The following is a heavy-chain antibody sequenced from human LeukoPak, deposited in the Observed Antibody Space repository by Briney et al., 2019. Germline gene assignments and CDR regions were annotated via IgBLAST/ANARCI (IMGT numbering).Heavy chain of an antibody. CDR2: ISSSSSTI. J-gene: IGHJ5*02. V-gene: IGHV3-48*01. Sequence: GGSLGLSCAASGFTFSSYSMNWVRQAPGKGLEWVSYISSSSSTIYYADSVKGRFTISRDNAKNSLYLQMNSLRAEDTAVYYCARGSSVYRYCSSTSCYVDWFDPWGQGTLVTVSS. CDR1: GFTFSSYS. CDR3: ARGSSVYRYCSSTSCYVDWFDP. D-gene: IGHD2-2*01.